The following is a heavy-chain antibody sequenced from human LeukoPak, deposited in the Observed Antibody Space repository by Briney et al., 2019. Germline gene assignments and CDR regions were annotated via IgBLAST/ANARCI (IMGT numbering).Heavy chain of an antibody. D-gene: IGHD3-10*01. Sequence: ASVKVSCKASGYTFTSYAMNWVRQAPGQGLEWMGWINTNTGNPTYAQGFTGRFVFSLDTSVSTAYLQISSLKAEDTAVYYCARDRNVLLWFGELFDAFDIWGQGTMVTVSS. J-gene: IGHJ3*02. CDR1: GYTFTSYA. CDR2: INTNTGNP. CDR3: ARDRNVLLWFGELFDAFDI. V-gene: IGHV7-4-1*02.